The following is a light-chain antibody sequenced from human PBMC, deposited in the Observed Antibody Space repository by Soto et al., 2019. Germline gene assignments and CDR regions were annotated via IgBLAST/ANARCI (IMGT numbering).Light chain of an antibody. CDR1: SSDVGGYNY. CDR2: DVS. V-gene: IGLV2-14*01. J-gene: IGLJ1*01. Sequence: QSALTQPASVSGSPGQSITISCTGTSSDVGGYNYVSWYQQHPGKAPKLMIYDVSNRPSGVFNRFSGSKSGNTASLTISGLQAEDEADYYCSSYTSSSTLGVFGTGTKVTVL. CDR3: SSYTSSSTLGV.